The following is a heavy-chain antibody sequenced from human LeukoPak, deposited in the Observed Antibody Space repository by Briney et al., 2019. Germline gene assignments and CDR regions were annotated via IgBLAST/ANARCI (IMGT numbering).Heavy chain of an antibody. CDR2: ISGSGVST. J-gene: IGHJ4*02. D-gene: IGHD5-18*01. V-gene: IGHV3-23*01. CDR3: AKEYGYTYGEFDY. Sequence: GGTLRLSCAASGFTFRTSGMSWVRQAPGKGLEWVSAISGSGVSTYYADSVKGRFTISRDNSKNTLYLQMNSLRAEDTAVYYCAKEYGYTYGEFDYWGQGTLVTVSS. CDR1: GFTFRTSG.